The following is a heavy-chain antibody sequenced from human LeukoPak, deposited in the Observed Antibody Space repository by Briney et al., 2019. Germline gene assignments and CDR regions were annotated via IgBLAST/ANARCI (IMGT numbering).Heavy chain of an antibody. Sequence: GASVKVSCKVSGYTLTELSMHWVRQAPGKGLEWMGGFDPEDGETIYAEKFQGRVTMTEDTSTDTAYMELSSLRSEDTAVYYCATSLRAGYYYYGMDVWGQGTTVTVSS. CDR2: FDPEDGET. CDR1: GYTLTELS. V-gene: IGHV1-24*01. D-gene: IGHD2-15*01. J-gene: IGHJ6*02. CDR3: ATSLRAGYYYYGMDV.